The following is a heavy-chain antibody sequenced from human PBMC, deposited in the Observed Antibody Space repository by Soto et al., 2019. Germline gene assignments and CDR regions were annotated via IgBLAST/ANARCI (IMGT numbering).Heavy chain of an antibody. CDR1: GYNFISHS. J-gene: IGHJ6*02. CDR2: ISAYNGNT. Sequence: QIQLVQSGGEVKKPGASVKVSRKSSGYNFISHSITWVRQAPGQGLEWMGRISAYNGNTNYAQKLQGRVTMTTDTSTNTAYMELRSLRSDDTAVYYCARGAFCGGAPGCRDMDVWGQGTTVTVSS. CDR3: ARGAFCGGAPGCRDMDV. V-gene: IGHV1-18*01. D-gene: IGHD2-21*01.